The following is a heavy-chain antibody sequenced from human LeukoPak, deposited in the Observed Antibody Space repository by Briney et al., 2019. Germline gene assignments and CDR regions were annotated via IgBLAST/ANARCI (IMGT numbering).Heavy chain of an antibody. CDR1: GFNFNNAG. CDR2: IKSKTDGGTT. CDR3: TTPFPRYYDSSGYCH. J-gene: IGHJ4*02. D-gene: IGHD3-22*01. Sequence: GGSLRLSCAASGFNFNNAGMSWVRQAPGKGLEWVGRIKSKTDGGTTDYAAPVKCRFTISRDDSKNTLFLQMTSLKTEDTAVYYCTTPFPRYYDSSGYCHWAQGTLVTVSS. V-gene: IGHV3-15*01.